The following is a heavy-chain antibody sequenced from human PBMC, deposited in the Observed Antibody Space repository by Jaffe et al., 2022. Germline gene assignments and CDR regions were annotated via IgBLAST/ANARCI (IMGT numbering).Heavy chain of an antibody. D-gene: IGHD3-9*01. V-gene: IGHV3-11*01. Sequence: QVQLVESGGGLVKPGGSLRLSCAASGFTFSDYYMSWIRQAPGKGLEWVSYISSSGSTIYYADSVKGRFTISRDNAKNSLYLQMNSLRAEDTAVYYCAREGSGDYDILTGYEGGRYYYYYMDVWGKGTTVTVSS. CDR2: ISSSGSTI. J-gene: IGHJ6*03. CDR3: AREGSGDYDILTGYEGGRYYYYYMDV. CDR1: GFTFSDYY.